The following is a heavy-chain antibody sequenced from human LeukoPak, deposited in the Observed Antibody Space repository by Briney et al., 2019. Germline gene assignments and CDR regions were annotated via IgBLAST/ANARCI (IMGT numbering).Heavy chain of an antibody. CDR1: GFTFSSYG. CDR2: IRYDGSNK. J-gene: IGHJ1*01. CDR3: VKDISIYCSSTSCYGAEYFQH. V-gene: IGHV3-30*02. D-gene: IGHD2-2*01. Sequence: AGSLRLSCAASGFTFSSYGKHWVRQAPGKGLEWLAYIRYDGSNKYYADSVKGRFTISRDNSKNTLYLQMNSLRAEDTAVYYCVKDISIYCSSTSCYGAEYFQHWGQGTLVTVSS.